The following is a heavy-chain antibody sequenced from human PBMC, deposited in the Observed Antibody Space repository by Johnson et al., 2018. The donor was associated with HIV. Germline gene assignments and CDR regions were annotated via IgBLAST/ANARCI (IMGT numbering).Heavy chain of an antibody. Sequence: NYAMHWVRQAPGKGLEWVAVISYDGSNKYYADSVKGRFTISRDNSKNTLYLQTNSLRAEDTAVYYCARDWGLYSSGWYVDAFDIWGQGTMVTVSS. CDR3: ARDWGLYSSGWYVDAFDI. CDR2: ISYDGSNK. V-gene: IGHV3-30-3*01. J-gene: IGHJ3*02. CDR1: NYA. D-gene: IGHD6-19*01.